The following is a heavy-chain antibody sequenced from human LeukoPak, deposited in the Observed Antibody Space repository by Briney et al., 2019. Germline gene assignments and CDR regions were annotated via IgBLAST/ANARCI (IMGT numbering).Heavy chain of an antibody. CDR2: IKQDGSEK. V-gene: IGHV3-7*01. D-gene: IGHD5-18*01. J-gene: IGHJ6*03. Sequence: GGSLRLSCAASGFTFSSYGINWVRQAPGKGLEWVANIKQDGSEKYYVDSVKGRFTISRDNAKNSMYLQMTSLRAEDTAVYYCARDRREIQVWPREYYYNYMDVWGKGTTVTISS. CDR1: GFTFSSYG. CDR3: ARDRREIQVWPREYYYNYMDV.